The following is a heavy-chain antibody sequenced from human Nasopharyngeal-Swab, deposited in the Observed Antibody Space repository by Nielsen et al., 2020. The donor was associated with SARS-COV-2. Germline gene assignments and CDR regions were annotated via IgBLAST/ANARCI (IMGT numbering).Heavy chain of an antibody. CDR1: GGTFSSYA. D-gene: IGHD2-8*01. J-gene: IGHJ4*02. V-gene: IGHV1-69*13. CDR2: IIPIFGTA. Sequence: SVKVSCKASGGTFSSYAISWVRQAPGQGLEWMGGIIPIFGTANYAQKFQGRVTITADESTNTAYMELSSLRSEDTAVYYCARGQVLMMYATMGYFDYWGQGTLVTVSS. CDR3: ARGQVLMMYATMGYFDY.